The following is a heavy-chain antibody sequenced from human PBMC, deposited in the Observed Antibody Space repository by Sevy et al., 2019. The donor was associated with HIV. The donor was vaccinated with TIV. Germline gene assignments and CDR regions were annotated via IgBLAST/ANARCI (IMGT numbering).Heavy chain of an antibody. J-gene: IGHJ4*02. D-gene: IGHD3-3*01. CDR2: ISSSSSYI. Sequence: GGSLRLSCAASGFTFSSYSMNWVRQAPGKGLEWVSSISSSSSYIYYADSVKGRFTISRDNAKNSLYLQMNSLRAEDTAVYYCARDQGKITIFGGASHWGQGTLVTVSS. CDR1: GFTFSSYS. CDR3: ARDQGKITIFGGASH. V-gene: IGHV3-21*01.